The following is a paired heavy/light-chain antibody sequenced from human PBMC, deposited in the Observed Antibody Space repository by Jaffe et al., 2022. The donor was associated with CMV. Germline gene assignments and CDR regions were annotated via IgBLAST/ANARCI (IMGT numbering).Heavy chain of an antibody. CDR1: GYSFTSYW. J-gene: IGHJ5*02. CDR3: ARHKGGDMVVYAIGANWFDP. D-gene: IGHD2-8*02. CDR2: IDPSDSYT. V-gene: IGHV5-10-1*03. Sequence: EVQLVQSGAEVKKPGESLRISCKGSGYSFTSYWISWVRQMPGKGLEWMGRIDPSDSYTNYSPSFQGHVTISADKSISTAYLQWSSLKASDTAMYYCARHKGGDMVVYAIGANWFDPWGQGTLVTVSS.
Light chain of an antibody. Sequence: QSVLTQPPSVSAAPGQKVTISCSGSSSNIGNNYVSWYQQLPGTAPKLLIYENNKRPSGIPDRFSGSKSGTSATLGITGLQTGDEADYYCGTWDSSLSAGSVVFGGGTKLTVL. CDR2: ENN. CDR1: SSNIGNNY. V-gene: IGLV1-51*02. J-gene: IGLJ2*01. CDR3: GTWDSSLSAGSVV.